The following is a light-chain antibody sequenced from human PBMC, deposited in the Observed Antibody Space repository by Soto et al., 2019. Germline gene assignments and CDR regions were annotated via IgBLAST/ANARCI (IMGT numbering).Light chain of an antibody. Sequence: QAVVTQPASVTGSPGQSITISCTGTSSDVGGYNYVSWYQQHPGKAPKLMIYDVSNRPSGVSNRFSGSKSGNTASLTISGLQAEDEADYYCSSYTSSSTPPWVFGGGTKLTVL. J-gene: IGLJ3*02. CDR3: SSYTSSSTPPWV. CDR2: DVS. V-gene: IGLV2-14*01. CDR1: SSDVGGYNY.